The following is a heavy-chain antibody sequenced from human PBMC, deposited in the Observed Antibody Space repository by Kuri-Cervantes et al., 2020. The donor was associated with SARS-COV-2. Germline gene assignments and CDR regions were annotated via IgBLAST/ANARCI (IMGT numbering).Heavy chain of an antibody. V-gene: IGHV3-30*02. Sequence: GESLKISCAASGFTFSSYGMHWVRQAPGKELEWVAFIRYDGSNKYYADSVKGRFTISRDNSKNTLYLQMNSLRAEDTAVYYCAKEVVPAATPGAGHFDYWGQGTLVTVSS. CDR1: GFTFSSYG. J-gene: IGHJ4*02. CDR2: IRYDGSNK. D-gene: IGHD2-2*01. CDR3: AKEVVPAATPGAGHFDY.